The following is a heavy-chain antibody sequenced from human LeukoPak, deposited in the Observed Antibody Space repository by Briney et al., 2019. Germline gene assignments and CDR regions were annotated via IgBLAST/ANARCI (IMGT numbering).Heavy chain of an antibody. CDR3: AKDVDSSGWYFDY. D-gene: IGHD6-19*01. J-gene: IGHJ4*02. Sequence: GGSLRLSCAASGFTFSSYSMNWVRQAPGKGLEWVSSISSSSSYIYYADSVKGRFTISRDNSKNTLYLQMNSLRAEDTAVYYCAKDVDSSGWYFDYWGQGTLVTVSS. CDR1: GFTFSSYS. V-gene: IGHV3-21*04. CDR2: ISSSSSYI.